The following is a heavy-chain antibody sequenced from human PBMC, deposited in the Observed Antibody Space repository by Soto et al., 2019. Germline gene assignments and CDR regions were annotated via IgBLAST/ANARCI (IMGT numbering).Heavy chain of an antibody. CDR2: ISAYNGNT. Sequence: ASVKVSCKASGYTFTNYGITWVRQAPGQGLEWMGWISAYNGNTNYAQRLQGRVTMTTDASTSTAYMELRSLRSDDTAVYYCAGNPFYDSSGYYSYFDYWGQGTLVT. CDR1: GYTFTNYG. J-gene: IGHJ4*02. CDR3: AGNPFYDSSGYYSYFDY. V-gene: IGHV1-18*01. D-gene: IGHD3-22*01.